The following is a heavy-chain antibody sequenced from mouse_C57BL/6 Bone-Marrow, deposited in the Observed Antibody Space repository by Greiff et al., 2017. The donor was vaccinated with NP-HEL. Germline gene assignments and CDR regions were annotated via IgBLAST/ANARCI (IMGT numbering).Heavy chain of an antibody. Sequence: QVQLQQPGAELVKPGASVKLSCKASGYTFTSYWMHWVKQRPGQGLEWIGMIHPNSGSTNYNEKFKSKATLTVDKSSSTAYMQLSSLTSEDSAVYYCARCHFASYFDYGGQGTTLTVSS. V-gene: IGHV1-64*01. D-gene: IGHD6-1*01. J-gene: IGHJ2*01. CDR2: IHPNSGST. CDR3: ARCHFASYFDY. CDR1: GYTFTSYW.